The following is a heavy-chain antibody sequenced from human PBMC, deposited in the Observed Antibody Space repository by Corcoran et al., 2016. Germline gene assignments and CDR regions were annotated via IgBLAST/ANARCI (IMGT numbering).Heavy chain of an antibody. J-gene: IGHJ4*02. CDR1: GFTFSSYS. V-gene: IGHV3-21*01. D-gene: IGHD1-20*01. CDR2: ISSSSSYI. Sequence: EVQLVESGGGLVKPGGSLRLSCAASGFTFSSYSMNWVRQAPGKGLEWVSSISSSSSYIYYADSVKGRFTISRDNAKNPLYLQMNSLRAEDTAVYYWAREAPYNWNDLDYWGQGTLVTVSS. CDR3: AREAPYNWNDLDY.